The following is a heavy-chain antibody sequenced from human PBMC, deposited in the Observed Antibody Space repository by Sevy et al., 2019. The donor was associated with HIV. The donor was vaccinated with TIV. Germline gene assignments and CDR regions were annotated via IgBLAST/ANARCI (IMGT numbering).Heavy chain of an antibody. CDR2: MNPDGSNT. CDR1: GFAFSGYW. CDR3: TRGNANLGTGAFDI. V-gene: IGHV3-74*03. D-gene: IGHD1-1*01. J-gene: IGHJ3*02. Sequence: GGSLRLSCAASGFAFSGYWMHWVRQVPGKGLVWVSRMNPDGSNTEYADSVKGRFTGSRDNAKNTLYLHMNSLGAEDTAVYFCTRGNANLGTGAFDIWGQGTMVTVSS.